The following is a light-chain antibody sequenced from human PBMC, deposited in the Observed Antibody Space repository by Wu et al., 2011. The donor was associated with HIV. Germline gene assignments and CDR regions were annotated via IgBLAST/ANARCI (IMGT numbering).Light chain of an antibody. CDR2: GTS. J-gene: IGKJ2*01. CDR3: QHYGSSPYT. V-gene: IGKV3-20*01. Sequence: LSCRASQTVGDMYVAWYHKKLGQAPRLLIYGTSNRATGIGDRFSGSGSGTNFTLTINRLDPEDFAVYYCQHYGSSPYTFGQGTKLEIK. CDR1: QTVGDMY.